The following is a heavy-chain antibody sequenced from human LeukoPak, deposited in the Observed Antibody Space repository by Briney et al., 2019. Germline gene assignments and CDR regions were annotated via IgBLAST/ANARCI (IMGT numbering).Heavy chain of an antibody. CDR2: ISSSSSYI. Sequence: GGSLRLSCAASGFTFSSYSMNWVRQAPGKGLEWVSSISSSSSYIYYADSVKGRFTISRDNAKNSLYLQMNSLRAEDTAVYYCAKRGLPNGIDWFDPWGQGTLVTVSS. CDR3: AKRGLPNGIDWFDP. CDR1: GFTFSSYS. J-gene: IGHJ5*02. V-gene: IGHV3-21*01. D-gene: IGHD2-8*01.